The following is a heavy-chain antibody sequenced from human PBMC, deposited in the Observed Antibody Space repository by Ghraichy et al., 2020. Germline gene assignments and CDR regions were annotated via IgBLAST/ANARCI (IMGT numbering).Heavy chain of an antibody. CDR1: GFTFSSYG. CDR2: IWYDGSNK. D-gene: IGHD1-26*01. Sequence: GGSLRLSCAASGFTFSSYGMHWVRQAPGKGLEWVAVIWYDGSNKYYADSVKGRFTISRDNSKNTLYLQMNSLRAEDTAVYYCARDESGSEGGRGYYFDYWGQGTLVTVSS. V-gene: IGHV3-33*01. J-gene: IGHJ4*02. CDR3: ARDESGSEGGRGYYFDY.